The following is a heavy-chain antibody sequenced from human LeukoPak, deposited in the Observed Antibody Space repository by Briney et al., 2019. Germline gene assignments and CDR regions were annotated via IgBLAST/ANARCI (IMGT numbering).Heavy chain of an antibody. CDR2: ISSSSSYI. D-gene: IGHD3-10*01. CDR3: ARCGDGLPCDFDY. V-gene: IGHV3-21*01. Sequence: AGGSLRLSCAASGFTFSSYSMNWVRQAPGKGLEWVSSISSSSSYIYYADSVKGRFTISRDNAKSSLYLQMNSLRADDTAVYYCARCGDGLPCDFDYWGQGTLVTVSS. CDR1: GFTFSSYS. J-gene: IGHJ4*02.